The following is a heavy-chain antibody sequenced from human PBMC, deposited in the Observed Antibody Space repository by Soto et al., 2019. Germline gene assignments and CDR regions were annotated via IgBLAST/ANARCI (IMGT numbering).Heavy chain of an antibody. V-gene: IGHV3-23*01. Sequence: GGSLRLSCAASGFTFSSYAMSWVRQAPGKGLEWVSAISGSGGSTYYADSVKGRFTISRDNSKNTLYLQMNSLRAEDTAVYYCAKDSGVYYYDSSGYWYFDLWGRGTLVTAPQ. J-gene: IGHJ2*01. CDR1: GFTFSSYA. CDR3: AKDSGVYYYDSSGYWYFDL. D-gene: IGHD3-22*01. CDR2: ISGSGGST.